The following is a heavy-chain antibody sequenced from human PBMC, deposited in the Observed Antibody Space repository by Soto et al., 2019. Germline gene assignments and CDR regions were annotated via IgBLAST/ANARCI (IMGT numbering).Heavy chain of an antibody. CDR2: ISGSGGST. CDR3: AKAPRRQGYYGPGHYYYGMDV. D-gene: IGHD3-10*01. Sequence: RLSCAASGFTFSSYAMSWVRQAPGKGLEWVSAISGSGGSTYYADSVKGRFTISRDNSKNTLYLQMNSLRAEDTAVYYCAKAPRRQGYYGPGHYYYGMDVWGQGTKVTVYS. CDR1: GFTFSSYA. V-gene: IGHV3-23*01. J-gene: IGHJ6*02.